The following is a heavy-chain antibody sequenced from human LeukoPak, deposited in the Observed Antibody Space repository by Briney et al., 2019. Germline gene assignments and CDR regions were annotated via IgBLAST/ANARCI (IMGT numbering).Heavy chain of an antibody. CDR3: ARDQNYGSGSLYYFDY. J-gene: IGHJ4*02. CDR1: GFTFSSYG. Sequence: PGGSLRLSCAASGFTFSSYGMHWVRQAPGKGLEWVAVIWYDGSNKYYADSVKGRFTISRDNSKNTLYLQMNSLRAEDTAVYYCARDQNYGSGSLYYFDYWGQGTLVTVSP. V-gene: IGHV3-33*01. CDR2: IWYDGSNK. D-gene: IGHD3-10*01.